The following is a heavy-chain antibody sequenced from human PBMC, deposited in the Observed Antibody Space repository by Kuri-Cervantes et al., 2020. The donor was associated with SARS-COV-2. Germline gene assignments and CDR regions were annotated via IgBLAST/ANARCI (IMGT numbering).Heavy chain of an antibody. J-gene: IGHJ4*02. CDR3: ARVRGAGIPPHFDY. CDR1: GYTFTNDG. D-gene: IGHD3-10*01. CDR2: IIPIFGIA. V-gene: IGHV1-69*10. Sequence: SVKVSCKASGYTFTNDGINWVRQAPGQGLEWMGGIIPIFGIANYAQKFQGRVTITADKSTSTAYMELRSLRSDDTAVYYCARVRGAGIPPHFDYWGQGTLVTVSS.